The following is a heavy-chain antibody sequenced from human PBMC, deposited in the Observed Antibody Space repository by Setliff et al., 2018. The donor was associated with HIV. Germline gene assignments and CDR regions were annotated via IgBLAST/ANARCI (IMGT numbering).Heavy chain of an antibody. D-gene: IGHD1-1*01. Sequence: GPTLVNPTQTLTLTCTFSGFSLTTTGVGVGWIRQPPGKALEWLAFIYWNNNKHYSTSLKSRLTVTKDTSKNRVVFTMTNMDPVDTATYYCAYSGRQLRGPYFDFWGQGTPVTVSS. CDR2: IYWNNNK. CDR1: GFSLTTTGVG. CDR3: AYSGRQLRGPYFDF. J-gene: IGHJ4*02. V-gene: IGHV2-5*01.